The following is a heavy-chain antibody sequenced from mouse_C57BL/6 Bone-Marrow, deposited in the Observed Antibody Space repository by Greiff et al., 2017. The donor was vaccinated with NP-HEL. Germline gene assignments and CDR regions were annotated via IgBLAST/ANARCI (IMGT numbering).Heavy chain of an antibody. CDR2: ILPGSGST. CDR1: GYTFTGYW. Sequence: QVQLQQSGAELMKPGASVKLSCKATGYTFTGYWLEWVKQRPGHGLEWIGAILPGSGSTNYNEKFKGKATFTADTSSNTVYMQLSSMTTEDSAIYYCAREGYYYGSSLFGCWGQGATLTVSS. D-gene: IGHD1-1*01. CDR3: AREGYYYGSSLFGC. J-gene: IGHJ2*01. V-gene: IGHV1-9*01.